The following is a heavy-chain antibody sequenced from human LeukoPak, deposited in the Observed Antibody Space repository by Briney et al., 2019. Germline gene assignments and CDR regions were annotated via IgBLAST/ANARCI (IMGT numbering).Heavy chain of an antibody. J-gene: IGHJ4*02. CDR1: GGSISSSYYY. CDR3: ARVGPLSIPLPGGRTALDY. Sequence: SETLSLTCTVSGGSISSSYYYWGWIRQPPGKGLEWIGSIYYSGSTYYNPSLKSRVTISVDTSKNQFSLKLSSVTAADTAVYYCARVGPLSIPLPGGRTALDYWGQGTLVTVSS. CDR2: IYYSGST. V-gene: IGHV4-39*01. D-gene: IGHD3/OR15-3a*01.